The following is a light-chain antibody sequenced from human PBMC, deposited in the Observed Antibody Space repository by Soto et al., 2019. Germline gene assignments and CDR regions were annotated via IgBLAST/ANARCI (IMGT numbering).Light chain of an antibody. Sequence: SSVRTQLLSVSVAPGQTARITCGGYNIGTESVHWYQQKPGQAPVMVVYNDKDRPSGIPKRFSGSNSGNTATLTISRVEAGDEADYYCQVWNSSSDHYVFGSGTKVTVL. CDR2: NDK. J-gene: IGLJ1*01. CDR1: NIGTES. CDR3: QVWNSSSDHYV. V-gene: IGLV3-21*02.